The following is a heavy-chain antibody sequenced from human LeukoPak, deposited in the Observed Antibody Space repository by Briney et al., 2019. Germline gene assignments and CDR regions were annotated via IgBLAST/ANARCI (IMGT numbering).Heavy chain of an antibody. CDR3: ARTSIVVVVAATPNVYWLDP. CDR1: GGSISSGGYS. Sequence: SQTLSLTCAVSGGSISSGGYSWSWIRQPPGKGLEWIGYIYHSGSTYYNPSLKSRVTISVDRSKNQFSLKLSSVTAADTAVYYCARTSIVVVVAATPNVYWLDPWGQGTLVTVSS. CDR2: IYHSGST. J-gene: IGHJ5*02. V-gene: IGHV4-30-2*01. D-gene: IGHD2-15*01.